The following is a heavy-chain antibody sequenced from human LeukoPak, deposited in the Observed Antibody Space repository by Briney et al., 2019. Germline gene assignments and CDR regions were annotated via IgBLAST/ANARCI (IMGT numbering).Heavy chain of an antibody. J-gene: IGHJ4*02. D-gene: IGHD5-12*01. CDR3: ARGDIVATIEFDY. CDR1: GYTFTSYG. V-gene: IGHV1-18*01. CDR2: ISAYNGNT. Sequence: ASVKVSCKASGYTFTSYGISWVRQAPGQGLEWMGWISAYNGNTNYAQKFQGRVTMTRDTSISTAYMELSRLRSDDTAVYYCARGDIVATIEFDYWGQGTLVTVSS.